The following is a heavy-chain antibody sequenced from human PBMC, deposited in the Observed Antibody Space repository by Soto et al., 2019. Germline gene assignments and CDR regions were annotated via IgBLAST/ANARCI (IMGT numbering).Heavy chain of an antibody. CDR1: GFTFSRYW. V-gene: IGHV3-7*01. J-gene: IGHJ6*02. CDR3: ARGGGYQLLYWGDYYYYYGMDV. D-gene: IGHD2-2*02. Sequence: PGGSLRLSCAASGFTFSRYWMSWVRQAPRKGLEWVANIKQDGSEKYYVDSVKGRFTISRDNAKNSLYLQMNSLRAEDTAVYYCARGGGYQLLYWGDYYYYYGMDVWGQGTTVTVSS. CDR2: IKQDGSEK.